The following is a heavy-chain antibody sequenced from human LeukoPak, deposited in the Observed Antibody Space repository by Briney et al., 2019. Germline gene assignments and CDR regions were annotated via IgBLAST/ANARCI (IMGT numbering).Heavy chain of an antibody. J-gene: IGHJ5*02. V-gene: IGHV1-46*01. CDR1: GYTFTSYY. CDR2: INPSGGST. D-gene: IGHD2-2*01. Sequence: GASVKVSCKASGYTFTSYYMHWVRQAPGQGLEWMGIINPSGGSTSYAQKFQGRVTITADESTSTAYMELSSLRSEDTAVYYCARDCSSTSCPFDPWGQGTLVTVSS. CDR3: ARDCSSTSCPFDP.